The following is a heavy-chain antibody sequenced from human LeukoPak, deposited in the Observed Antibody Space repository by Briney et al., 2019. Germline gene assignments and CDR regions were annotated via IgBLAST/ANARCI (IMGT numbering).Heavy chain of an antibody. D-gene: IGHD5-24*01. J-gene: IGHJ4*02. CDR3: ARTIDMAPISYFDY. V-gene: IGHV4-38-2*02. CDR2: IYHSGNT. CDR1: GYSFSTSYY. Sequence: SETLSLTCTVSGYSFSTSYYWGWSRQPPGKGLGWIGSIYHSGNTYYNPSLKSRVTISVDKSKNQFSLKLNSVTAADTAVYYCARTIDMAPISYFDYWGQGTLVTVSS.